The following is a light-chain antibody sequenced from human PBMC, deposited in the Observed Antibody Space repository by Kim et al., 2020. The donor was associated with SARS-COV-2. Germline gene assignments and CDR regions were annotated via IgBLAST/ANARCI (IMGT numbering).Light chain of an antibody. CDR3: QQSYSTPYT. Sequence: SASVGDRVTIPCRARQSNSSYLNWYQQKPGKAPKVLIYAASSLQSGVPSRFSGSGSGTAFTPTISSLQPEDFATYYCQQSYSTPYTFGQGTKLEI. CDR2: AAS. J-gene: IGKJ2*01. V-gene: IGKV1-39*01. CDR1: QSNSSY.